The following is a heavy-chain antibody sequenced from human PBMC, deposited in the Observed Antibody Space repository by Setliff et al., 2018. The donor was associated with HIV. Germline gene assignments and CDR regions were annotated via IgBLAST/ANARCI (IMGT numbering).Heavy chain of an antibody. J-gene: IGHJ5*02. CDR1: GGSINGYY. Sequence: SETLSLTCTVSGGSINGYYWSWIRQPPGKGLEWIGYIFYSGTTSYNPSLKSRVTISVDTSKNQFSLKLSSVTAADTAVYYCARHRRDYYGSGGYSAWGQGTLVIVSS. CDR3: ARHRRDYYGSGGYSA. D-gene: IGHD3-10*01. V-gene: IGHV4-59*08. CDR2: IFYSGTT.